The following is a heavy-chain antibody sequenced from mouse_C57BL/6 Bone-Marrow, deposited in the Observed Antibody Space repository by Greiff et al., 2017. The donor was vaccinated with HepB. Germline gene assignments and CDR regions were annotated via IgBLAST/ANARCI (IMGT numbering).Heavy chain of an antibody. CDR2: IYPRSGNT. CDR1: GYTFTSYG. J-gene: IGHJ2*01. V-gene: IGHV1-81*01. CDR3: ARSDYYGFYFDY. D-gene: IGHD1-1*01. Sequence: QVQLQQSGAELARPGASVKLSCKASGYTFTSYGLSWVKQSTGQGLEWIGGIYPRSGNTYYNEKFKGKATLTADKSSSTAYMELRSLTSEDSAVYFCARSDYYGFYFDYWGQGTTLTVSS.